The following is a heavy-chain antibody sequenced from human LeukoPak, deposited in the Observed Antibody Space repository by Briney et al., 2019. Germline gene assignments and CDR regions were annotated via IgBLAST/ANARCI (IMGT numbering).Heavy chain of an antibody. V-gene: IGHV4-59*01. CDR2: IYYSGST. CDR3: AREGDYYYYGMDV. J-gene: IGHJ6*02. Sequence: SETLSLTCTVSGGSISSYYWSWIRQPPGKGLEWIGYIYYSGSTNYNPSLKSRVTISVDTSKNQFSLKPSSVTAADTAVYYCAREGDYYYYGMDVWGQGTTVTVSS. CDR1: GGSISSYY.